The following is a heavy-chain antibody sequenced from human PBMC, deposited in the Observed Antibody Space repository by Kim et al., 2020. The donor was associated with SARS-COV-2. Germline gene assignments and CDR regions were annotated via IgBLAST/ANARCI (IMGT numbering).Heavy chain of an antibody. J-gene: IGHJ6*02. CDR3: ASEQQLVDYYYYYGMDV. V-gene: IGHV1-69*13. Sequence: SVKVSCKASGGTFSSYAISWVRQAPGQGLEWMGGIIPIFGTANYAQKFQGRVTITADESTSTAYMELSSLRSEDTAVYYCASEQQLVDYYYYYGMDVWGQGTTVTVSS. CDR1: GGTFSSYA. CDR2: IIPIFGTA. D-gene: IGHD6-13*01.